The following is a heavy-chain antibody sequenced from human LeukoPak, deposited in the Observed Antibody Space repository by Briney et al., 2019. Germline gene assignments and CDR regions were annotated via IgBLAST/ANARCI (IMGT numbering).Heavy chain of an antibody. Sequence: SETLSLTCTVSGGSISSYYWSWIRQPAGKGLEWIGRIYTSGSTNYNPSLKSRVTMSVDTSKNQFSLKLSSVTAADTAVYYCARDGYSSSWEGENAFDIWGQGTMVTVSS. D-gene: IGHD6-13*01. CDR1: GGSISSYY. CDR2: IYTSGST. V-gene: IGHV4-4*07. J-gene: IGHJ3*02. CDR3: ARDGYSSSWEGENAFDI.